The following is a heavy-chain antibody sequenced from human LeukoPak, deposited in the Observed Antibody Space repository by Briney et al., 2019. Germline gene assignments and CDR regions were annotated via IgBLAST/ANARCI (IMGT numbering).Heavy chain of an antibody. CDR3: ASQRGYCSSTSCYHPFDY. D-gene: IGHD2-2*01. J-gene: IGHJ4*02. V-gene: IGHV3-33*01. CDR1: GFTFSSYG. CDR2: IWYDGSNK. Sequence: PGGSLRLSCAASGFTFSSYGMHWVRQAPGKGLEWVAVIWYDGSNKYYAGSVKGRFTISRDNSKNTLYLQMNSLRAEDTAVYYCASQRGYCSSTSCYHPFDYWGQGTLVTVSS.